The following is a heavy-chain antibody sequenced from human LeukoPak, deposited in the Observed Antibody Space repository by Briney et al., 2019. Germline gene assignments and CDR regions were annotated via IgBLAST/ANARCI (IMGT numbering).Heavy chain of an antibody. CDR2: INPNSGGT. J-gene: IGHJ4*02. CDR1: GYTFTGYY. Sequence: ASVKVSCKASGYTFTGYYMHWVRQAPGQGLEWMGRINPNSGGTNYAQKFQGRVTMTRDTSISTAYMELSRLRSEDTAVYYCEGALLIGPTCNFANWGREPWSPSPQ. CDR3: EGALLIGPTCNFAN. V-gene: IGHV1-2*06. D-gene: IGHD3/OR15-3a*01.